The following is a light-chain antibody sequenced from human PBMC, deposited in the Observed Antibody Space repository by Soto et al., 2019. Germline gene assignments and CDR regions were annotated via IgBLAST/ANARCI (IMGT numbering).Light chain of an antibody. CDR1: SSDVGTYNY. CDR3: ISYAGSRIWV. CDR2: DVS. V-gene: IGLV2-8*01. J-gene: IGLJ3*02. Sequence: QSALTQPPSASGSPGQSVTISCTGTSSDVGTYNYVSWYQQHPGKAPKLMIYDVSKRPSGVPDRFSGSKSANTASLTVSGLQAEDEVDYYCISYAGSRIWVFGGGTKLTVL.